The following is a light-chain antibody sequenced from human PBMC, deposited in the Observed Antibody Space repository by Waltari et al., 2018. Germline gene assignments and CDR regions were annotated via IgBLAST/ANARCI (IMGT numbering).Light chain of an antibody. Sequence: DIQMTQSPSSLSASVGDRVTITCRASQSVSSFLNWYQQKPGKAPNLLIYAASNLQSGVPSRFSGSGSGTDFTLTISSLQPEDSATYYCQQSYSTPPITFGQGTRLEIK. J-gene: IGKJ5*01. V-gene: IGKV1-39*01. CDR1: QSVSSF. CDR2: AAS. CDR3: QQSYSTPPIT.